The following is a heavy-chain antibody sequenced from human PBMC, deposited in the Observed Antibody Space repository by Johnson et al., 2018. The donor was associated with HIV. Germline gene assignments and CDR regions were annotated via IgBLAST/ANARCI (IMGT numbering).Heavy chain of an antibody. D-gene: IGHD4-23*01. Sequence: QVQLVESGGGVVQPGRSLRLSCAASGFTFSSYGMHWVRQAPGKGLEWVAVIWYDGSNEHYADSVKGRFTISRDNSKNTLSLQMSSLRAEDTAVYYCAKSPGKDHGGNSGAFHIWGQGTMVTVSS. J-gene: IGHJ3*02. CDR3: AKSPGKDHGGNSGAFHI. V-gene: IGHV3-33*06. CDR2: IWYDGSNE. CDR1: GFTFSSYG.